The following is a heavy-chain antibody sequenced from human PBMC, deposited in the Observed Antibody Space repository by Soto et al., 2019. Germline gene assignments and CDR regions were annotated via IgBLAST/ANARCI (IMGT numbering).Heavy chain of an antibody. V-gene: IGHV3-23*01. CDR3: AKAEPLEIIYYGMDV. CDR1: GFSFVNYA. Sequence: GGSLRLSCAASGFSFVNYAMNWVRQAPGKGLEWVSGLSGSGTSTYYADSVKGRFTISRDNSKNTLYLQMNSLRAEDTAVYYCAKAEPLEIIYYGMDVWGQGTTVTVSS. CDR2: LSGSGTST. J-gene: IGHJ6*02. D-gene: IGHD3-10*01.